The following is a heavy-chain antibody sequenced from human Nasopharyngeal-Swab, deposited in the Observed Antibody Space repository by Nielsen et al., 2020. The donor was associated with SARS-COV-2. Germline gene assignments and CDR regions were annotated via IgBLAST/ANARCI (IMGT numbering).Heavy chain of an antibody. CDR3: ARERYSSSWYFDY. V-gene: IGHV3-33*01. Sequence: GGALRLSWAASGFTFSSYGMHRVRQAPGKGLEWVAVIWYDGSNKYYADSVKGRFTISRDNSKNTLYLQMNSLRAEDTAVYYCARERYSSSWYFDYWGQGTLVTVSS. J-gene: IGHJ4*02. D-gene: IGHD6-13*01. CDR1: GFTFSSYG. CDR2: IWYDGSNK.